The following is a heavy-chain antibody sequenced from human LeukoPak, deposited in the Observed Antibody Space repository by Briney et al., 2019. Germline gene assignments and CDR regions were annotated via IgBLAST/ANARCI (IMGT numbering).Heavy chain of an antibody. CDR2: IKANTGNP. CDR3: ARSGGSGSHYARYYYYYMDV. J-gene: IGHJ6*03. D-gene: IGHD3-10*01. CDR1: GYTFTSYY. V-gene: IGHV7-4-1*02. Sequence: GASVKVSCKASGYTFTSYYMHWVRQAPGQGLEWMGWIKANTGNPKYAQGFTGRFVFSLDTSVSTAYLEISSLKAEDTAVYYCARSGGSGSHYARYYYYYMDVWGKGTTVTVSS.